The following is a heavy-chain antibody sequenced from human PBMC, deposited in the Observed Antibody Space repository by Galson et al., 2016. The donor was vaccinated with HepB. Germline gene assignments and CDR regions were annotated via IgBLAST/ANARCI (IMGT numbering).Heavy chain of an antibody. CDR2: ISGGGVST. D-gene: IGHD3-22*01. CDR1: GFTFSSYA. CDR3: ARDSDTSGLHWYFDL. Sequence: SLRLSCAASGFTFSSYAMNWVRQAPGKGLQWVSGISGGGVSTHYADSVKGRFTISRDNSKNTLYLQMNSLRAEDTAVYYCARDSDTSGLHWYFDLWGRGTLVTVSS. V-gene: IGHV3-23*01. J-gene: IGHJ2*01.